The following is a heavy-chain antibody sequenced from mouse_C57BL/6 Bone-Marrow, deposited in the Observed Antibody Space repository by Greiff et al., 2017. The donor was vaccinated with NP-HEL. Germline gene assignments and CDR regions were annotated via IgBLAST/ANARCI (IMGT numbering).Heavy chain of an antibody. CDR3: ASPYDYDA. J-gene: IGHJ2*01. V-gene: IGHV1-81*01. Sequence: QVQLQQSGAELARPGASVKLSCKASGYTFTSYGISWVKQRTGQGLEWIGEIYPRSGNTYYNEKFKGKATLTADKSSSTAYMELRSLTSEDSAVYFCASPYDYDAWGQGTTLTVSS. D-gene: IGHD2-4*01. CDR2: IYPRSGNT. CDR1: GYTFTSYG.